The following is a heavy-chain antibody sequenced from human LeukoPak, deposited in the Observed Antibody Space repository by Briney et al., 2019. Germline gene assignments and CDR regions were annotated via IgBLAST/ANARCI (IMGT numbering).Heavy chain of an antibody. J-gene: IGHJ4*02. Sequence: ASVKVSCKASVYTFTRYYMYWVRQAPGQGLEWMGIINPSGGSARYAQKFQGRVTMTRDTSTGTVYMEVSRFRSDDTAVYYCARYYEILTGLCYRGPGTLVTVSS. D-gene: IGHD3-9*01. CDR3: ARYYEILTGLCY. CDR1: VYTFTRYY. V-gene: IGHV1-46*01. CDR2: INPSGGSA.